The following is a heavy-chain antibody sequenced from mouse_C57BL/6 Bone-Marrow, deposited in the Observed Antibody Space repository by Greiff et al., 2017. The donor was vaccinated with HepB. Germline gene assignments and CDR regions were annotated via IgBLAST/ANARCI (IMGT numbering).Heavy chain of an antibody. CDR3: ARGGNYDEGFDY. J-gene: IGHJ2*01. Sequence: VQLQQSGPGMVKPSQSLSLTCTVTGYSITSGYDWHWIRHFPGNKLEWMGYISYSGSTNYNPSLKSRISITHDTSKNHFFLKLNSVTTEDTATYYCARGGNYDEGFDYWGQGTTLTVSS. V-gene: IGHV3-1*01. CDR1: GYSITSGYD. CDR2: ISYSGST. D-gene: IGHD2-4*01.